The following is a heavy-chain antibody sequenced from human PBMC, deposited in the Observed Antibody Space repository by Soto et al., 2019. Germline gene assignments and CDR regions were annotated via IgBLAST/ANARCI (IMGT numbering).Heavy chain of an antibody. D-gene: IGHD3-3*02. Sequence: SETLSLTCAVYSESFSRYFWTWIRQPPGKGLEWIGEINYYGNTVYNPSLKSRVTMSIDTSKMQFSLKLTSLTAADTAVYYCAKKHYSGFDYWGQGSLVTVSS. J-gene: IGHJ4*02. CDR2: INYYGNT. CDR1: SESFSRYF. V-gene: IGHV4-34*01. CDR3: AKKHYSGFDY.